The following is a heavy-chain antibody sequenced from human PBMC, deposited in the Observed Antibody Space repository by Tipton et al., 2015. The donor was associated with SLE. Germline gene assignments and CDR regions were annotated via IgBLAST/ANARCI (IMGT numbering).Heavy chain of an antibody. V-gene: IGHV3-21*01. CDR1: GFTFSSYS. CDR3: AREGYYDNSGYYPLFDS. D-gene: IGHD3-22*01. CDR2: ISSSSSYI. Sequence: SLRLSCAASGFTFSSYSMNWVRQAPGKGLEWVSSISSSSSYIYYADSVKGRFTISRDNAKNSLYLQMNSLRAEDTAVYYCAREGYYDNSGYYPLFDSWGQGILVTVSS. J-gene: IGHJ4*01.